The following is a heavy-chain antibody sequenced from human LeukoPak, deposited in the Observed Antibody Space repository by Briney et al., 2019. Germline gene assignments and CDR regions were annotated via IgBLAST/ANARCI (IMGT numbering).Heavy chain of an antibody. Sequence: SETLSLTCTVSCGSISSYYWSGIRQPAGKGLEWIGRIYTSGSTNYNPSLKSRVTISVDKSKNQFSLKLSSVTAADTAVYYCERVSYYYDSSGYSFDYWGQGTLVTVSS. V-gene: IGHV4-4*07. J-gene: IGHJ4*02. CDR1: CGSISSYY. CDR3: ERVSYYYDSSGYSFDY. D-gene: IGHD3-22*01. CDR2: IYTSGST.